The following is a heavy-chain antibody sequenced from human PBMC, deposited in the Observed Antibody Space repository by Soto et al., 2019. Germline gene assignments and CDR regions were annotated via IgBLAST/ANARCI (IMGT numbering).Heavy chain of an antibody. V-gene: IGHV1-3*01. CDR1: GYTFTRYA. D-gene: IGHD6-19*01. CDR2: INAGNGNT. Sequence: ASVKVSCKASGYTFTRYAMHWVRQAPGQRLEWMGWINAGNGNTKYSQKFQGRVTITRDTSASTAYMELSSLRSEDTAVYYCARAYSSGGLGMYDYGMDVWGQGTTVTVS. J-gene: IGHJ6*02. CDR3: ARAYSSGGLGMYDYGMDV.